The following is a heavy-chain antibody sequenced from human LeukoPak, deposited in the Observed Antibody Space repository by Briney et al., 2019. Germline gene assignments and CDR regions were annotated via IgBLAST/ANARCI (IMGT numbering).Heavy chain of an antibody. CDR3: ARGIAAAVHLDY. Sequence: SSEALSLTCTVSGGSISSYYWSWIRQPPGKGLEWIGYIYYSGSTNYNPSLKSRVTISVDTSKNQFSLKLSSVTAADTAVYYCARGIAAAVHLDYWGQGTLPTVSS. CDR2: IYYSGST. V-gene: IGHV4-59*01. CDR1: GGSISSYY. J-gene: IGHJ4*02. D-gene: IGHD6-13*01.